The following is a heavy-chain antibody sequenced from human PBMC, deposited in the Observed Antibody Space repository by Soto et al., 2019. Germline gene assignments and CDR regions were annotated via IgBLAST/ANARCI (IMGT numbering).Heavy chain of an antibody. CDR2: INNSGST. D-gene: IGHD2-15*01. J-gene: IGHJ6*02. V-gene: IGHV4-34*01. CDR1: GGSFSGHY. CDR3: GGCYFHFGLDV. Sequence: SETLSLTCVVYGGSFSGHYWSWIRQPPGKGLEWIGEINNSGSTNSNPSLKSRASISADTSKNQFSLKLSSVTAADTAVYCCGGCYFHFGLDVWGQGTTVNVCS.